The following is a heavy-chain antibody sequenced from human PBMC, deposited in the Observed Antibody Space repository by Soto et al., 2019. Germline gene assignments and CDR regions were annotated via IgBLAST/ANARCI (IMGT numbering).Heavy chain of an antibody. V-gene: IGHV4-59*01. Sequence: SLTCTVSGGSISSFYWSWIRQPPGKGLEWIGYIYYSGSTNYNPSLKSRVTISVDTSKNQFSLKLSSVTAADTAVYYCARSDYYDSSGYSPIDYWGQGTLVTVSS. D-gene: IGHD3-22*01. CDR2: IYYSGST. CDR3: ARSDYYDSSGYSPIDY. CDR1: GGSISSFY. J-gene: IGHJ4*02.